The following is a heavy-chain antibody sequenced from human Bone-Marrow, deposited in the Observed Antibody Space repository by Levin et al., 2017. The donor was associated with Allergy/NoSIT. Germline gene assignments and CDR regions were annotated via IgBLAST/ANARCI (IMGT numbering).Heavy chain of an antibody. CDR1: GFTFSSYS. D-gene: IGHD6-19*01. J-gene: IGHJ4*02. CDR2: ISASSSYM. Sequence: GESLKISCAASGFTFSSYSMNWVRQAPGKGLEWVSSISASSSYMYYADSVKGRFTIARDNAENLLYLQMNSLRTEDTAVYYCATANRAGSPDYWGQGILVTVSS. CDR3: ATANRAGSPDY. V-gene: IGHV3-21*06.